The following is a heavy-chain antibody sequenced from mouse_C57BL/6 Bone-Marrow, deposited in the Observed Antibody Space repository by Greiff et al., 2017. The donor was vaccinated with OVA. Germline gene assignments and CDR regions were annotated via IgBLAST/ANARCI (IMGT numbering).Heavy chain of an antibody. CDR1: GFTFSDYG. Sequence: DVMLVESGGGLVKPGGSLKLSCAASGFTFSDYGMHWVRQAPEKGLEWVAYISSGSSTIYYAATVKGRFTISRDNAKNTLFLQMTSLTSEDTAMYYCARPPYYSGSSWFADWGQGTLVTVSA. D-gene: IGHD1-1*01. J-gene: IGHJ3*01. CDR3: ARPPYYSGSSWFAD. CDR2: ISSGSSTI. V-gene: IGHV5-17*01.